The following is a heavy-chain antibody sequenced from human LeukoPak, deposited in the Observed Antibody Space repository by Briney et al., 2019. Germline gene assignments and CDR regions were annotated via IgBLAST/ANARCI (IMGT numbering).Heavy chain of an antibody. CDR3: ARAFWLDP. CDR1: GGSFSGYY. J-gene: IGHJ5*02. CDR2: INHSGST. V-gene: IGHV4-34*01. Sequence: PSETLSLTCAVYGGSFSGYYWSWIRQPPGKGLEWIGEINHSGSTNYNPSLKSRVTISVDTSKNQFSLKLSSVTAADTAVYYCARAFWLDPWGQGTLVTVSS.